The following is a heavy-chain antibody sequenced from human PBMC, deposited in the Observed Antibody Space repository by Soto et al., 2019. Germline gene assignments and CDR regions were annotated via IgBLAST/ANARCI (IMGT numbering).Heavy chain of an antibody. CDR1: GFTFSSSA. CDR2: INGGDDSK. CDR3: AKVSYWGIISPTHDH. V-gene: IGHV3-23*01. Sequence: GGSLRLSCAVSGFTFSSSAMSWVRRAPGKGLEWVSGINGGDDSKHYAESVRGRFTITRDNSKNTLLLQMNSLRAEDTAIYYCAKVSYWGIISPTHDHRGQRTLVPVS. D-gene: IGHD3-16*01. J-gene: IGHJ4*02.